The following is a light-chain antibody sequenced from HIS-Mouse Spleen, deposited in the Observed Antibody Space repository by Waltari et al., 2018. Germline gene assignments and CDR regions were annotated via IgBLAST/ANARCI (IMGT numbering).Light chain of an antibody. CDR3: YSTDSSGNHRV. CDR2: EDS. V-gene: IGLV3-10*01. J-gene: IGLJ2*01. CDR1: AGPKKS. Sequence: SYELTQPPSVSVSLEQTARMTAFGDAGPKKSAYWYQQKSGQAPVLVIYEDSRRRSGIPERFSGSSSGTMATLTISGAQVEDEADYYCYSTDSSGNHRVFGGGTKLTV.